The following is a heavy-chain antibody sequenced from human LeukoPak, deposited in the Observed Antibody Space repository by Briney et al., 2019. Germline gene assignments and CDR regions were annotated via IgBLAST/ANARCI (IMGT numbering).Heavy chain of an antibody. V-gene: IGHV1-69*04. CDR2: IIPILGIA. Sequence: GASVKVSCKASGYTFTSYAISWVRQAPGQGLEWMGRIIPILGIANYAQKFQGRVTITADKSTSTAYMELSSLRSEDTAVFYCARLTSPDTAMVGTIPFDYWGQGTLVTVSS. D-gene: IGHD5-18*01. J-gene: IGHJ4*02. CDR3: ARLTSPDTAMVGTIPFDY. CDR1: GYTFTSYA.